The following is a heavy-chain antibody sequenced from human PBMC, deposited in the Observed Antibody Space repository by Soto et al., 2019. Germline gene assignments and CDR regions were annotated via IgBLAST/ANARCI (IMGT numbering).Heavy chain of an antibody. CDR2: IIPIFGTA. J-gene: IGHJ5*02. Sequence: QVQLVQSGAEVKKPGSSVKVSCKASGGTFSSYAISWVRQAPGQGLEWMGGIIPIFGTANYAQKLQGRVTIYADESTGRAYMELSSLRAEDTALYYFATAYYYGSGSNEATRGNWFDPWGQGTLVTVSS. V-gene: IGHV1-69*12. CDR3: ATAYYYGSGSNEATRGNWFDP. D-gene: IGHD3-10*01. CDR1: GGTFSSYA.